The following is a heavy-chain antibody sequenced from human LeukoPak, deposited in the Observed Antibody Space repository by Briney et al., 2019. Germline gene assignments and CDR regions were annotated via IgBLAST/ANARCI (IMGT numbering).Heavy chain of an antibody. CDR2: ISTDGNT. Sequence: PGGSLRLSCAVSGFTFANYAMTWVRQAPGKGLESVSSISTDGNTYYALSVEGRFTLSRDNSKNTLYLQMSSLRAEDTAVYYCAKLGHGGYYSYMDVWGKGTTVTVSS. CDR1: GFTFANYA. V-gene: IGHV3-23*01. D-gene: IGHD3-16*01. CDR3: AKLGHGGYYSYMDV. J-gene: IGHJ6*03.